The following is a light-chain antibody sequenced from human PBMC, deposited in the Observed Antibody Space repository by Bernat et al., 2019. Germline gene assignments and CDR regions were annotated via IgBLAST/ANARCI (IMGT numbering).Light chain of an antibody. J-gene: IGLJ3*02. CDR1: NSDVGSYDH. Sequence: QSALTQPASVSGSPGQSITISCTGTNSDVGSYDHVSWYQQHPGKVPKLMIYEVSRRPSGVSNRFSGSKSGNTASLTITGLQAEDEADYNCCSQAGRTCWVFGGGTRLTVL. V-gene: IGLV2-23*02. CDR2: EVS. CDR3: CSQAGRTCWV.